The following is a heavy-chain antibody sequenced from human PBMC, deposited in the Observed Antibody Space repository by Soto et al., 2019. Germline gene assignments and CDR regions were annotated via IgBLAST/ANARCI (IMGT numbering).Heavy chain of an antibody. CDR2: ISGSGGST. Sequence: WGSLRLSCAASGYTFSSYAMSWVRQAPGKGLEWVSAISGSGGSTYYADSVKGRFTISRDNSKNTLYLQMNSLRAEDTAVYYCAKDVSYATYYFDYWGQGTLVTVSS. J-gene: IGHJ4*02. CDR1: GYTFSSYA. V-gene: IGHV3-23*01. D-gene: IGHD2-2*01. CDR3: AKDVSYATYYFDY.